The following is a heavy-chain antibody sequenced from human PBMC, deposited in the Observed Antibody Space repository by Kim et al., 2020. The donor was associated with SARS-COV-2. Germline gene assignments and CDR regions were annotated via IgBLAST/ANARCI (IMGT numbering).Heavy chain of an antibody. CDR1: GVSIRQNW. CDR3: ARGGSSGLTAVDSFDP. V-gene: IGHV4-4*02. Sequence: SETLSLTCAVSGVSIRQNWWSWVRQSPGKGLEWIGDIYHSGTTNYNPSLKSRVTMSVDTSKNQFSLKLISMTRADTAMYYCARGGSSGLTAVDSFDPWGQGTLVAASS. CDR2: IYHSGTT. D-gene: IGHD6-25*01. J-gene: IGHJ5*02.